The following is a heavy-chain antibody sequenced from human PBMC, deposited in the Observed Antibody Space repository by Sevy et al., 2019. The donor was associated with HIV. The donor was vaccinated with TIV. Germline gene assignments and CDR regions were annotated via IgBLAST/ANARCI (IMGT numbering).Heavy chain of an antibody. CDR1: GFTVSSSY. J-gene: IGHJ5*02. Sequence: GGSLRLSCAASGFTVSSSYMTWVRQPPGKGLEWVSVIYSGGSTYYADSVKGRFTISRDNSKNTRYLQMNNLRADDAAVYYCARGRGVFGAVAINWFDPWGQGALGTGSS. CDR3: ARGRGVFGAVAINWFDP. CDR2: IYSGGST. V-gene: IGHV3-53*01. D-gene: IGHD3-3*01.